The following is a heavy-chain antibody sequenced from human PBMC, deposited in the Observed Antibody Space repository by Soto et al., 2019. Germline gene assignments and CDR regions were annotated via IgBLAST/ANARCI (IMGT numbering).Heavy chain of an antibody. Sequence: QVQLVQSRAEVKNPGASVKVSCKASGYSFTRYGIAWARQAPGQGLEWMGWINTYNGNTNYAQNLQGRVTLTTDTSTSTAYTELTSLRSYDTAIYYCAMVDVYVTPSPQDVWGQGTTVIVSS. CDR1: GYSFTRYG. CDR3: AMVDVYVTPSPQDV. V-gene: IGHV1-18*01. D-gene: IGHD3-16*01. J-gene: IGHJ6*02. CDR2: INTYNGNT.